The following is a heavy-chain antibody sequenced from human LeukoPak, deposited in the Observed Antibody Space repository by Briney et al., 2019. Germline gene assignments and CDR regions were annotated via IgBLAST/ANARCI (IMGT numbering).Heavy chain of an antibody. Sequence: SGGSLRLSCAASGFTFSSYAMHWVRPAPGKGLEWVAVISSDGSNKYYADSMKGRFTISRDNSKNTLYLQMKNLRAEDTAVYYCAKDGAWLRFDDWGQGILVTVSS. CDR1: GFTFSSYA. CDR3: AKDGAWLRFDD. V-gene: IGHV3-30*04. J-gene: IGHJ4*02. CDR2: ISSDGSNK. D-gene: IGHD5-12*01.